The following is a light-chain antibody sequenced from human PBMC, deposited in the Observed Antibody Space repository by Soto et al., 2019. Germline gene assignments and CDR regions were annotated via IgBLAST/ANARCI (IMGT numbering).Light chain of an antibody. V-gene: IGLV2-14*01. CDR2: EVS. CDR3: SSYTSSSTYV. J-gene: IGLJ1*01. Sequence: QSALTQPASVSGSPGQSITISCTGTSSDVGGYNYVSWSQQRPGKAPQLMIYEVSNRPSGVSNRFSGSKSGNTASLTISGLQAEDEADYYCSSYTSSSTYVFGTRTKVTVL. CDR1: SSDVGGYNY.